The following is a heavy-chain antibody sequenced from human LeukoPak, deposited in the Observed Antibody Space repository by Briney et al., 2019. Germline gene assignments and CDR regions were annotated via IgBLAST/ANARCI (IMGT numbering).Heavy chain of an antibody. CDR2: IYYSGTT. V-gene: IGHV4-39*07. J-gene: IGHJ6*02. Sequence: SETLSLTCTASGGSISSSSYYWGWIRQPPGKGLEWIGSIYYSGTTYYNATLKSRVTMSLDTSKTQFSLVLSSVTAADTAVYYCARLGGAYFKGGMDVWGQGTTVTVSS. D-gene: IGHD2-21*01. CDR1: GGSISSSSYY. CDR3: ARLGGAYFKGGMDV.